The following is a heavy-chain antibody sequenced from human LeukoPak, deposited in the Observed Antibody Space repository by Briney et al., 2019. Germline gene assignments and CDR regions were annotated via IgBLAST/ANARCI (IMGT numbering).Heavy chain of an antibody. D-gene: IGHD6-19*01. CDR2: IRDSGANT. CDR1: GFTFSTYA. V-gene: IGHV3-23*01. CDR3: AKSMTLQWRGFFDL. Sequence: GGSLRLSRAASGFTFSTYAMSWVRQAPGKGLEWVSTIRDSGANTYYADSVRGRFTISRDNSKNTLYLQKNSLRADDTAIYYCAKSMTLQWRGFFDLWGRGTHVTVSS. J-gene: IGHJ2*01.